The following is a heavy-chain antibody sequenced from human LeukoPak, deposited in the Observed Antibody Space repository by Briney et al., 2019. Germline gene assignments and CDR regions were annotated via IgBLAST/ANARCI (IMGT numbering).Heavy chain of an antibody. CDR3: ARASGIVGATDY. CDR1: GFTFSSYA. V-gene: IGHV3-30-3*01. CDR2: ISYDGSNK. D-gene: IGHD1-26*01. Sequence: GSLRLSCAASGFTFSSYAMHWVRQAPGKGLEWVAVISYDGSNKYYADSVKGRFTISRDNSKNTLYLQMNSLRAEDTAVYYCARASGIVGATDYWGQGTLVTVSS. J-gene: IGHJ4*02.